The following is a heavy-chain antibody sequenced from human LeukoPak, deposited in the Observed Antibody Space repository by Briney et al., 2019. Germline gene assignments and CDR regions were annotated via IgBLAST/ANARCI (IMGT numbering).Heavy chain of an antibody. J-gene: IGHJ4*02. CDR1: GFTFSNYA. CDR3: ARRPVAAIKGYFDS. V-gene: IGHV3-30*09. Sequence: GGSLRPSCAASGFTFSNYAIYWVRQAPGKGLEWVSVISTDGNYKYYADSAKGRFAVSRDNSENMLYLQMNSLSADDTAVYYCARRPVAAIKGYFDSWGQGALVTVSS. D-gene: IGHD5-24*01. CDR2: ISTDGNYK.